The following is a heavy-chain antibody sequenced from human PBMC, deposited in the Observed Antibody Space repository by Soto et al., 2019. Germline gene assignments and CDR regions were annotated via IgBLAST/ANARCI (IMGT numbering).Heavy chain of an antibody. CDR3: ARTRLKTALTGYYYYYYGMDV. D-gene: IGHD3-9*01. J-gene: IGHJ6*02. CDR1: GFTFSSYA. V-gene: IGHV3-30-3*01. Sequence: GGSLRLSCAASGFTFSSYAMHWVRQAPGKGLEWVAVISYDGSNKYYADSVKGRFTISRDNSKNTLYMQMNSLRAEDTAVYYCARTRLKTALTGYYYYYYGMDVWGQGTTVTVSS. CDR2: ISYDGSNK.